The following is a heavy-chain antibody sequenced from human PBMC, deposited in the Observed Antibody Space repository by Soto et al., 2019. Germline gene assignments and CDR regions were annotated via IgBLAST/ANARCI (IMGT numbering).Heavy chain of an antibody. V-gene: IGHV4-34*01. D-gene: IGHD3-10*01. CDR1: GGSFSGYY. Sequence: TLSLTCAVYGGSFSGYYWSWIRQPPGKGLEWIGEINHSGSTNYNPSLKSRVTISVDTSKNQFPLKLSSVTAADTAVYYCARGDYYGSGSYRAENWFHPWGPGTILTVST. CDR3: ARGDYYGSGSYRAENWFHP. CDR2: INHSGST. J-gene: IGHJ5*02.